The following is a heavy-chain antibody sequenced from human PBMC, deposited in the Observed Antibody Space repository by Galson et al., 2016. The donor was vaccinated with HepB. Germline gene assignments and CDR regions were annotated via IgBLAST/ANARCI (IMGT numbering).Heavy chain of an antibody. D-gene: IGHD3-22*01. V-gene: IGHV4-31*03. J-gene: IGHJ4*02. CDR1: AASVSSGNYY. Sequence: TLSLTCSASAASVSSGNYYWLWIRQHPGKGLEYIGYIYYSGSPYYNPSLKSRVTISLDTSKSQLSLNLSSVTAADTAVYYCARGAPSGYRYYIDSWGQGILVTVSS. CDR2: IYYSGSP. CDR3: ARGAPSGYRYYIDS.